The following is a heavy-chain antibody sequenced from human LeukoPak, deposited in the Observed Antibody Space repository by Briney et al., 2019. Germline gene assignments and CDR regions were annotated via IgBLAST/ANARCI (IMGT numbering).Heavy chain of an antibody. CDR1: GFTFSTYV. V-gene: IGHV3-23*01. J-gene: IGHJ6*02. Sequence: GESLKISCAASGFTFSTYVMNWVRQAPGKGLEWVSTISDSGGSTYYADSVKGRFTISRDNSKSTLYLQMNSLRAEDTAVYYCGRYYVMDVWGQGTSVTVPS. CDR2: ISDSGGST. CDR3: GRYYVMDV.